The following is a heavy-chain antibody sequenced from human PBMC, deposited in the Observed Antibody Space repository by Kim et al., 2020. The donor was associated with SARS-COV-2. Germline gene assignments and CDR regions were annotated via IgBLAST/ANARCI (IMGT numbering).Heavy chain of an antibody. D-gene: IGHD3-10*01. CDR2: IGTAGDT. Sequence: GGSLRLSCAASGFTFSSYDMHWVRQATGKGLEWVSAIGTAGDTYYPGSVKGRFTISRENAKNSLYLQMNSLRAGDTAVYYCARWFGESDAFDIWGQETMVTVSS. V-gene: IGHV3-13*04. J-gene: IGHJ3*02. CDR1: GFTFSSYD. CDR3: ARWFGESDAFDI.